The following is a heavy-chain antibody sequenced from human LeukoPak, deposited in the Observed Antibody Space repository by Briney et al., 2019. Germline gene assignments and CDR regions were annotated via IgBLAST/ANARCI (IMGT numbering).Heavy chain of an antibody. CDR2: IYYSGST. CDR1: GGSISSSSYY. V-gene: IGHV4-39*07. CDR3: ARGVVPAARKEVSGWFDP. J-gene: IGHJ5*02. Sequence: SETLSLTCTVSGGSISSSSYYWGWLRQPPGKGLEWIGSIYYSGSTYYNPSLKSRVTISVDTSKNQFSLKLSSVTAADTAVYYCARGVVPAARKEVSGWFDPWGQGTLVTVSS. D-gene: IGHD2-2*01.